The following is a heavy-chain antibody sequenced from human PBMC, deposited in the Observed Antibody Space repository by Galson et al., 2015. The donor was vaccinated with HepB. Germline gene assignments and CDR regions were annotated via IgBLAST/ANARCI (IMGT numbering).Heavy chain of an antibody. CDR1: GDTFTAYY. D-gene: IGHD4-17*01. V-gene: IGHV1-2*02. J-gene: IGHJ3*02. CDR3: ATTTYGDRTYDTFDI. CDR2: INPNSGST. Sequence: SVKVSCKASGDTFTAYYIHWVRQAPGQGLEWMGWINPNSGSTNRAQKFQGRVTMTRDTSISTAYMELSRLRSDDTAMYYCATTTYGDRTYDTFDIWGQGTMVTVSS.